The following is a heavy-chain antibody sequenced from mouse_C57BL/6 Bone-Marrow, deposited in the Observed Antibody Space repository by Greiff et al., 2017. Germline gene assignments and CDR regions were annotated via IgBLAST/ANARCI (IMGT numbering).Heavy chain of an antibody. J-gene: IGHJ2*01. D-gene: IGHD1-1*01. CDR2: INPNYGNT. CDR1: GYSFTDYN. CDR3: TRGYGSSVDY. Sequence: EVQVVESGPELVKPGASVKISCKASGYSFTDYNMNWVKQSNGKSLEWIGVINPNYGNTSYNQKFTGKATLTVDQSSSTAYLQLNSLTSDVAAVAYCTRGYGSSVDYWGQVTTLTVSS. V-gene: IGHV1-39*01.